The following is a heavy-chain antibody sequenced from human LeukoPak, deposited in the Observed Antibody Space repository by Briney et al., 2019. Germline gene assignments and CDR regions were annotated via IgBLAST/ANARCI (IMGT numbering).Heavy chain of an antibody. V-gene: IGHV4-30-4*01. CDR1: GGSISSGDYY. CDR2: IYYSGST. D-gene: IGHD5-12*01. Sequence: PSETLSLTCTVSGGSISSGDYYWSWIRQPPGKGLEWIGYIYYSGSTYYNPSLKSRVTISVDTSKNQFSLKLSSVTAADTAVCYCARDLSDSGYDYGSQSWFDPWGQGTLVTVSS. J-gene: IGHJ5*02. CDR3: ARDLSDSGYDYGSQSWFDP.